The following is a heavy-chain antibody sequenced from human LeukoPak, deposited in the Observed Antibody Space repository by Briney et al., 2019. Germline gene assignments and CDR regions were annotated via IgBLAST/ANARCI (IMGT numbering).Heavy chain of an antibody. CDR3: ARGRLYYDFWSGYPYYYGIDV. Sequence: SETLSLTCAVYGGSFSGYYWSWIRQPPGKGLEWIGEINHSGSTNYNPSLKSRVTISVDTSKNQFSLKLSSVTAADTAVYYCARGRLYYDFWSGYPYYYGIDVWGQGTTVTVSS. D-gene: IGHD3-3*01. CDR1: GGSFSGYY. V-gene: IGHV4-34*01. CDR2: INHSGST. J-gene: IGHJ6*02.